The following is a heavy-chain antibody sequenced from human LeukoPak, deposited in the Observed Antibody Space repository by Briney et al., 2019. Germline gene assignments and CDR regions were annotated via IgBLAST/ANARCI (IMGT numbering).Heavy chain of an antibody. J-gene: IGHJ6*02. Sequence: GGSLRLSCAASGFTFSNAWMSWVRQAPGKGLEWVGRIKSKTDGGTTDYAAPVKGRFTISRDDSKNTLYLQMNSLKTEDTAVYYCTTTGMEAAAGTDYYYGMDVWGQGTTVTVSS. CDR2: IKSKTDGGTT. V-gene: IGHV3-15*01. D-gene: IGHD6-13*01. CDR1: GFTFSNAW. CDR3: TTTGMEAAAGTDYYYGMDV.